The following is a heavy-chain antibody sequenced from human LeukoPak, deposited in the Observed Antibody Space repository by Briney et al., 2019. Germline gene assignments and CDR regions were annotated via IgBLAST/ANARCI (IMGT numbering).Heavy chain of an antibody. CDR3: ARGPRSWQLILVAFDI. CDR2: ISSSSSTI. J-gene: IGHJ4*01. D-gene: IGHD5-12*01. Sequence: PGGSMRLASAAYGFTFSSYSMNWDRHAPGKGLEWVSYISSSSSTIYYADSVKGRFTISRDNAKNSLYLQMNSLRAEDTAVYYCARGPRSWQLILVAFDIWGQGTLVTVSS. V-gene: IGHV3-48*01. CDR1: GFTFSSYS.